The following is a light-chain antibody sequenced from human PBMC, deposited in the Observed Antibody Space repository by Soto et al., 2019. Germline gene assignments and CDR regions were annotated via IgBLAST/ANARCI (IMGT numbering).Light chain of an antibody. J-gene: IGLJ1*01. CDR3: SSYTSSSTYV. Sequence: QSVLTQPASVSGSPGQSITISCTGTSSVVGGYNYVSWYQQHPGKAPKLMIYDVSNRPSGVSNRFSGSESGNAASLTISGLQAEDEADYYCSSYTSSSTYVFGTGTKVTVL. CDR1: SSVVGGYNY. V-gene: IGLV2-14*01. CDR2: DVS.